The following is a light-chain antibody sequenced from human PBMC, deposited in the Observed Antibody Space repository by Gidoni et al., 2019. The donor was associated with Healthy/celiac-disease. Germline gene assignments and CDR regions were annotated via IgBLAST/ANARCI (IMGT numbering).Light chain of an antibody. CDR3: QQRSNWPPWT. CDR2: DAS. V-gene: IGKV3-11*01. Sequence: EIVLTQSPATLSLSPGERATLSCRASQRGSSYLAWYQQKPGQAPRLLIYDASNRATGIPARFSGSGSGTDFTLTISSLEPEYFAVYYCQQRSNWPPWTFGQGTKVEIK. J-gene: IGKJ1*01. CDR1: QRGSSY.